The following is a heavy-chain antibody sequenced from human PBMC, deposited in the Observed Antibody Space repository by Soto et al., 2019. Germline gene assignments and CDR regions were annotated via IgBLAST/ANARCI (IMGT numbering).Heavy chain of an antibody. CDR3: ARHSVAEYYFDY. CDR2: ISTYYGNT. Sequence: QVQLVQSGAEVKKPGASLKVSCKASGYTFTSYAISWVRQAPGQGLEWMGWISTYYGNTNYAQILQGRVTMTTDTSTNTAYMEQRSLRSDDTAVYYCARHSVAEYYFDYWGQGTLVTVSS. D-gene: IGHD6-6*01. V-gene: IGHV1-18*01. J-gene: IGHJ4*02. CDR1: GYTFTSYA.